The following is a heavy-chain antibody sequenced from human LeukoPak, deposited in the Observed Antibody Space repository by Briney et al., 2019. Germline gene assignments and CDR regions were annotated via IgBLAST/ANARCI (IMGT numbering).Heavy chain of an antibody. CDR2: IYYSGST. V-gene: IGHV4-39*01. Sequence: SETLSLTCTVSGGSISSSSYYWGWIRQPPGKGLEWIGSIYYSGSTYYNPSLKSRVTISVDTSKNQFSLKLSSVTAADTAVYYCARLSPMTPDYWGQGTLVTASS. D-gene: IGHD3-22*01. CDR1: GGSISSSSYY. J-gene: IGHJ4*02. CDR3: ARLSPMTPDY.